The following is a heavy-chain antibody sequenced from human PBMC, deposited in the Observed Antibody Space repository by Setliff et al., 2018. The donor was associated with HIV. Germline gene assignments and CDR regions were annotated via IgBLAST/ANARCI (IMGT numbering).Heavy chain of an antibody. D-gene: IGHD1-1*01. CDR2: INPHSGGT. V-gene: IGHV1-2*02. J-gene: IGHJ4*02. CDR1: DTASPPT. CDR3: ARETENDGFDY. Sequence: ASGRSPARLLDTASPPTMHWVRQAPGQGLEWMGWINPHSGGTNYAQKFQGRATMTRDTSINTAYMELTRLGSDDTAVYFCARETENDGFDYWGQGTLVTVSS.